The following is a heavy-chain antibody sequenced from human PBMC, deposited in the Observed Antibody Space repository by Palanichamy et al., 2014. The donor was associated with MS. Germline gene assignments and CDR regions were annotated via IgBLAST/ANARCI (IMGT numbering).Heavy chain of an antibody. V-gene: IGHV3-7*01. D-gene: IGHD2-15*01. CDR1: GFTFSSYW. J-gene: IGHJ4*02. CDR2: IKQDGSEI. CDR3: ARDKSAYCRGGDCYGSFWVY. Sequence: EVQLVESGGGLGPNLGGPVRLSCAASGFTFSSYWMSWVRQAPGKGLEWVANIKQDGSEIHYVDSVKGRFTISRDNAKNSMFLQMNSLKAEDTAVYYCARDKSAYCRGGDCYGSFWVYWGQGTLVTVSS.